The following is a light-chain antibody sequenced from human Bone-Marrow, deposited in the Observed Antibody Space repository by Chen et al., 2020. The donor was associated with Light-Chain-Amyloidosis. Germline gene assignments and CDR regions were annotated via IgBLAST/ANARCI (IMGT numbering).Light chain of an antibody. CDR1: SGSIATNY. V-gene: IGLV6-57*01. CDR2: EDD. CDR3: QSYQGSSQGV. Sequence: NFMLTQPPSVSESPGKTVIISCTRSSGSIATNYVQWYQQRPGSSPTTVIYEDDQIPSGVPDRFSGSVDRSSNSASLTISGLKTEDEADYYCQSYQGSSQGVFGGGTKLTVL. J-gene: IGLJ3*02.